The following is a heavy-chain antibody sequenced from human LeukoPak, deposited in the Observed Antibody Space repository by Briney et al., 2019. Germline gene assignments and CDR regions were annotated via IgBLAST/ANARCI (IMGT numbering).Heavy chain of an antibody. CDR1: GYTFTSYG. CDR3: AREFSRGQQLGFFDY. D-gene: IGHD6-13*01. J-gene: IGHJ4*02. Sequence: ASVKVSCKASGYTFTSYGISWVRQAPGQGLEWMGWISAYNGNTNYAQKLQGRVTMTTYTSTSTAYMELRSLRSDDTPVYDCAREFSRGQQLGFFDYWGQGTLVTVSS. CDR2: ISAYNGNT. V-gene: IGHV1-18*01.